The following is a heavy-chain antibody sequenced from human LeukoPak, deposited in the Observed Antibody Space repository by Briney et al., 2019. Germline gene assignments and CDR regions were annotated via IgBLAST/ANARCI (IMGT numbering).Heavy chain of an antibody. D-gene: IGHD3-3*01. CDR1: RFILSSYS. CDR3: GREGVADAFDI. CDR2: ISSSSSYI. V-gene: IGHV3-21*01. J-gene: IGHJ3*02. Sequence: GRSLTLSRAPFRFILSSYSMNWVRQAPGEGREWVSSISSSSSYIYYGDSVKGRFSISRDTAENSLYLQMNSLRAEDTAMYYCGREGVADAFDIWGQGTMVTVSS.